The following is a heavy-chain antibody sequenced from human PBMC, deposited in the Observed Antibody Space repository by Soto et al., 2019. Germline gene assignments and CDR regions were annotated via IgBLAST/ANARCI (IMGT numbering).Heavy chain of an antibody. J-gene: IGHJ6*02. Sequence: GGSLRLSCAASGFTFSSYAISWVRQAPGKGLEWVSAISGSGGSTYYADSVKGRFTISRDNSKNTLYLQMNSLRAEDTAIYYCAKLHGSNFIPTLGIDAWGQGTTVTVSS. D-gene: IGHD2-15*01. CDR3: AKLHGSNFIPTLGIDA. CDR2: ISGSGGST. V-gene: IGHV3-23*01. CDR1: GFTFSSYA.